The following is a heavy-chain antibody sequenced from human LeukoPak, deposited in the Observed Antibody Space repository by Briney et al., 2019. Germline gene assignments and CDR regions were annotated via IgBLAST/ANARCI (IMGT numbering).Heavy chain of an antibody. Sequence: GGSLRLSCAASGFTVSSNYMSWVRQAPGKGLEWVSVIYSGGSTYYADSVKGRFTISRDNSKNTLYLQMNSLRAEDTAVYYCARGPGGYSYGYGGYYFDYWGQGTLVTVSS. V-gene: IGHV3-53*05. CDR1: GFTVSSNY. CDR2: IYSGGST. J-gene: IGHJ4*02. CDR3: ARGPGGYSYGYGGYYFDY. D-gene: IGHD5-18*01.